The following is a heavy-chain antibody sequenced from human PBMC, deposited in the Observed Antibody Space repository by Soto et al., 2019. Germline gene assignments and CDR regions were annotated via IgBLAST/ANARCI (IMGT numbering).Heavy chain of an antibody. CDR2: ISAYNGNT. CDR1: GYTFSSYG. CDR3: ARDRVFTFGYHYYVLDV. Sequence: ASVKVSCKASGYTFSSYGISWVRQAPGQGLEWMGWISAYNGNTNYALKVQGRVTMTTDTSTSTAYMELRSLRADDTAVFYCARDRVFTFGYHYYVLDVWGQGTTVTVSS. D-gene: IGHD2-8*01. V-gene: IGHV1-18*01. J-gene: IGHJ6*02.